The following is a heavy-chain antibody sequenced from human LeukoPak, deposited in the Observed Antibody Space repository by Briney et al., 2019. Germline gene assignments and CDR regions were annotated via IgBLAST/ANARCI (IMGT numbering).Heavy chain of an antibody. CDR3: ARHAEMSTSFDY. CDR2: IDPSDSYT. D-gene: IGHD5-24*01. J-gene: IGHJ4*02. CDR1: GYSFTSYW. Sequence: GVSLNISCKGSGYSFTSYWISWVRQMPGKGLEWMGTIDPSDSYTNYSPSFQGQVSISADKSISTAYLQWSSLKASDTATYYCARHAEMSTSFDYWGQGTLVTVSS. V-gene: IGHV5-10-1*04.